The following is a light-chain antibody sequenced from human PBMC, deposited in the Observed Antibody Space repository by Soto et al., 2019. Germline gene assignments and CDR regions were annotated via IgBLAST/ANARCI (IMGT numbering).Light chain of an antibody. J-gene: IGKJ5*01. CDR3: QGYNTWRRIS. Sequence: EIVMTQSPATLSVSPGERATLSCGASQSVSSNLVWYQQKPGQSPRLLIYDASTRATGVPARFIGSGSGTEFSLTISSLQSEDFAVYYCQGYNTWRRISFGQGTRLEIK. CDR2: DAS. V-gene: IGKV3-15*01. CDR1: QSVSSN.